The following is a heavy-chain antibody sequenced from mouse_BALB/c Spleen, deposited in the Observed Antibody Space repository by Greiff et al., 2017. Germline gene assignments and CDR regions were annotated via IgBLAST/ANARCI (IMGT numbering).Heavy chain of an antibody. CDR2: ISSGGSYT. J-gene: IGHJ3*01. Sequence: EVMLVESGGDLVKPGGSLKLSCAASGFTFSSYGMSWVRQTPDKRLEWVATISSGGSYTYYPDSVKGRFTISRDNAKNTLYLQMSSLKSEDTAMYYCARQDYGWCAYRGQGGLVTVSA. CDR1: GFTFSSYG. V-gene: IGHV5-6*01. CDR3: ARQDYGWCAY. D-gene: IGHD2-4*01.